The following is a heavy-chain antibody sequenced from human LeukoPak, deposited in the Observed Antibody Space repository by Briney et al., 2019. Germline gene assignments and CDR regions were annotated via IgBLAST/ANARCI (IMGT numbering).Heavy chain of an antibody. V-gene: IGHV3-30*02. CDR1: GFTFSSYG. D-gene: IGHD3-10*01. J-gene: IGHJ4*02. Sequence: GGSLRLSCAASGFTFSSYGMHWVRQAPGKGLEWVAFIRYDGSNKYYADSVKGRFTISRDNSKNTLYLQMNSLRAEDTAVYYCAKLYGSGDSHGASLDYWGQRTLVTVSS. CDR3: AKLYGSGDSHGASLDY. CDR2: IRYDGSNK.